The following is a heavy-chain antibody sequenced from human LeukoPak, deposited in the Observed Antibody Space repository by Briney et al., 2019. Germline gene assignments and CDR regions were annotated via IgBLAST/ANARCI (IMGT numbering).Heavy chain of an antibody. Sequence: PGGSLRLSCATSGFIFSSYSMNWVRQAPGKGLEWVSSISSSSSYIYHADSVKGRFTISRDNAKNSLYLQMNSLRAEDTAMYYCARLAAAGISFYGMDVWGKGTTVTVSS. V-gene: IGHV3-21*01. CDR2: ISSSSSYI. CDR1: GFIFSSYS. D-gene: IGHD6-13*01. CDR3: ARLAAAGISFYGMDV. J-gene: IGHJ6*04.